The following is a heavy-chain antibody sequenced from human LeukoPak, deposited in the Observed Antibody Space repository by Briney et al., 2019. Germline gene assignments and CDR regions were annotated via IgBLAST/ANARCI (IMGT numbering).Heavy chain of an antibody. J-gene: IGHJ4*02. Sequence: GGSLRLSCAASGFTFSSYGMHWVRQAPGKGLEWVAVISYDGSNKYYADSVKGRFTISRDNSKNTLYLQMNSLRAEDTAVYYCAKDRIAAAGLFDYWGQGTLVTVSS. V-gene: IGHV3-30*18. CDR1: GFTFSSYG. D-gene: IGHD6-13*01. CDR2: ISYDGSNK. CDR3: AKDRIAAAGLFDY.